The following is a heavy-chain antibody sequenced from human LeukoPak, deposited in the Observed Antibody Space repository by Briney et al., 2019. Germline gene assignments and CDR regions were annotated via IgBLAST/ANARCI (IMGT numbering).Heavy chain of an antibody. CDR2: INSDGSST. CDR1: GFTFSSYW. CDR3: ARAGYYYYYYMDV. D-gene: IGHD1-14*01. J-gene: IGHJ6*03. V-gene: IGHV3-74*01. Sequence: PGGSLRLSCAASGFTFSSYWMHWVRQAPGKGLVWVSRINSDGSSTSYADSVKGRFTISRGNAKNTLYLQMNSLRAEDTAVYYCARAGYYYYYYMDVWGKGTTVTVSS.